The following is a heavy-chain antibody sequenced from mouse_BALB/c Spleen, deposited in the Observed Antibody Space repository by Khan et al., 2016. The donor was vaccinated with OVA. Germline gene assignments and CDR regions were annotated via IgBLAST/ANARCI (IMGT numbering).Heavy chain of an antibody. Sequence: QIQLVQSGPELKKPGETVKLSCKASGYTFTNYGMNWVKQAPGKGLKWMGWINTYTGEPTYADDFKGRFAFSLDNSASTAYLQINNLKNEETATYFCERPPYFSYVMAYWGKGTSVTVSS. D-gene: IGHD2-10*01. J-gene: IGHJ4*01. CDR2: INTYTGEP. V-gene: IGHV9-3-1*01. CDR1: GYTFTNYG. CDR3: ERPPYFSYVMAY.